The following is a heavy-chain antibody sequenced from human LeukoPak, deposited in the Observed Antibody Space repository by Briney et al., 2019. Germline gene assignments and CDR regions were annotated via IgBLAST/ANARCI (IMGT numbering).Heavy chain of an antibody. J-gene: IGHJ4*02. CDR1: GFTFSSYG. V-gene: IGHV3-30*18. CDR2: ISYDGSNK. CDR3: ANSRLGYCSGGSCYPFDY. D-gene: IGHD2-15*01. Sequence: GGSLRLSCAASGFTFSSYGMHWVRQAPGKGLEWVAVISYDGSNKYYADSVKGRFTISRDNSKNTLYLQMNSLRAEDTAVYYCANSRLGYCSGGSCYPFDYWGQRTLVTVSS.